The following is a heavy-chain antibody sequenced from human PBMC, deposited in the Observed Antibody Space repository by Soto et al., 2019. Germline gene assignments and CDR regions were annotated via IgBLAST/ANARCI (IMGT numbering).Heavy chain of an antibody. Sequence: QVQLVQSGAEVKKPGSSVKVSCKASGGTFSSYTISWVRQAPGQGLEWMGRIIPILGITNYAQKFQGRVTITADKSTGTAYMELSSLRSEDTAVYYCARDKECGSSSRYSENRFDPWGQGTLVTVSS. CDR2: IIPILGIT. CDR3: ARDKECGSSSRYSENRFDP. J-gene: IGHJ5*02. D-gene: IGHD2-2*01. CDR1: GGTFSSYT. V-gene: IGHV1-69*08.